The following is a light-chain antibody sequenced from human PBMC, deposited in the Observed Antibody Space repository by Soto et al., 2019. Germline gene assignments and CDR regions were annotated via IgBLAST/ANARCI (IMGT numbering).Light chain of an antibody. CDR1: QSVSTS. J-gene: IGKJ3*01. Sequence: EIVLTQSPGTLSLSPGERATLSCRASQSVSTSVGWYQQGPGQAPRLLVYGAFNRATGIPARFSGSGSGTDFTLTISGLEPEDFAIYYCQHRNNRPFSFGPGTKVDIK. CDR2: GAF. V-gene: IGKV3-11*01. CDR3: QHRNNRPFS.